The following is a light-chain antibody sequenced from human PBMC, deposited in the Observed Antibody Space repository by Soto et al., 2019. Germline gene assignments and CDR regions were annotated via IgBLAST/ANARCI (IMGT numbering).Light chain of an antibody. Sequence: QSALTQPASVSGSPGQSITISCTGTSSDVGGYSYVSWYQQHPGKAPKLMIYEVSNRPSGVSNRFSGSKSGNTASLTISGLQPEDEADYYCCSYAGNTLVVFGGGTKLTVL. V-gene: IGLV2-14*01. J-gene: IGLJ2*01. CDR1: SSDVGGYSY. CDR2: EVS. CDR3: CSYAGNTLVV.